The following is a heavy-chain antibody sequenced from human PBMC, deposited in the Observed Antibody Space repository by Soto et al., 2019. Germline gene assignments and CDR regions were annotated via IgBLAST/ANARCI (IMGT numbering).Heavy chain of an antibody. V-gene: IGHV1-3*01. CDR2: INAGNGNT. D-gene: IGHD3-22*01. CDR1: GYTFTSYA. Sequence: QVQLVQSGAEVKKPGASVKVSCKASGYTFTSYAMHWVRQAPGQRLEWMGWINAGNGNTKYSQKCQGRVTITRDTSASTAYMELSSLRSEDTAVYYCASSTYYYDSSGYYETYYFDYWGQGTLVTVSS. CDR3: ASSTYYYDSSGYYETYYFDY. J-gene: IGHJ4*02.